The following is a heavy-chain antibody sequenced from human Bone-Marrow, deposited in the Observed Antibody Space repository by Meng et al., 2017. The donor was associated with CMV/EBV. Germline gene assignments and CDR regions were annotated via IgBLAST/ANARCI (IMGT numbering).Heavy chain of an antibody. Sequence: ASVKVSCKASRYTFTGYYIHWVRQAPGQGLEWMGWINANRGGTSYAQKFQGRVTMTRDTSTSTAYMELSRLTSDDTAVYYCASSTYYDFWSDLWGQGTLVTVSS. CDR2: INANRGGT. CDR3: ASSTYYDFWSDL. CDR1: RYTFTGYY. J-gene: IGHJ4*02. V-gene: IGHV1-2*02. D-gene: IGHD3-3*01.